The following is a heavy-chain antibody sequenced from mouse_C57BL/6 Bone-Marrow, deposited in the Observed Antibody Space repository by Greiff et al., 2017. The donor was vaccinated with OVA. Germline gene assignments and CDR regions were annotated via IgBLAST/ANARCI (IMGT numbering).Heavy chain of an antibody. J-gene: IGHJ3*01. CDR3: ARSEETRTWFAY. CDR1: GYAFSSSW. V-gene: IGHV1-82*01. D-gene: IGHD3-2*01. CDR2: IYPGDGDT. Sequence: VQLHQSGPELVKPGASVKISCKASGYAFSSSWMNWVKQRPGKGLEWIGRIYPGDGDTNYNGKFKGKATLTADKSSSPADMQLSSLTSEDSAVYFCARSEETRTWFAYWGQGTLVTVSA.